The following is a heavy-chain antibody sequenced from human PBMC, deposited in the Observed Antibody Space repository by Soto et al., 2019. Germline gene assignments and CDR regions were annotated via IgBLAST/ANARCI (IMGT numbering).Heavy chain of an antibody. V-gene: IGHV4-30-2*01. CDR2: IYHSGST. J-gene: IGHJ4*02. D-gene: IGHD6-19*01. CDR3: ARTCVKGWYYFDY. Sequence: SETLSLTCAVSGGSISSGGYSWSWIRQPPGKGLEWIGYIYHSGSTYYNPSLKSRVTISVDRSKNQFSLKLSSVTAADTAVYYCARTCVKGWYYFDYWGQGTLVTVPQ. CDR1: GGSISSGGYS.